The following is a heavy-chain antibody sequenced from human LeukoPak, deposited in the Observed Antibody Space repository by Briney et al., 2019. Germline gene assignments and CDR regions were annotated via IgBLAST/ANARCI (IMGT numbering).Heavy chain of an antibody. CDR3: ARHVSLLAAAGMGRDY. V-gene: IGHV4-39*01. Sequence: GSLRLSCAASGFTFSSYSMNWVRQPPGKGLEWIGSIYYSGSTYYNPSLKGRVTISVDTSKNQFSLKLSSVTAADTAVYYCARHVSLLAAAGMGRDYWGQGTLVTVSS. D-gene: IGHD6-13*01. J-gene: IGHJ4*02. CDR1: GFTFSSYSMN. CDR2: IYYSGST.